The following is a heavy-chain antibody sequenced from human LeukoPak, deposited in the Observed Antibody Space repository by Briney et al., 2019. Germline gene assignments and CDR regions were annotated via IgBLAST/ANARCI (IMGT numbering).Heavy chain of an antibody. CDR1: GFTFTTYP. Sequence: HPGGSLRLSCAASGFTFTTYPISWVRQAPGKGLEWVSGISGSGRITDYADSVKGRFSMSGDSSKNTVYLQMNSLRAEDTAVYYCAKGLLAVAPFDYWGQGTLVTVSS. CDR3: AKGLLAVAPFDY. V-gene: IGHV3-23*01. CDR2: ISGSGRIT. D-gene: IGHD6-19*01. J-gene: IGHJ4*02.